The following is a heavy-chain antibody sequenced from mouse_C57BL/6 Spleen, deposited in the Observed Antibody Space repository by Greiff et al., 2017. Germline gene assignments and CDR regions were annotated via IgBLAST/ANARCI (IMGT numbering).Heavy chain of an antibody. CDR3: APITTVVEAMDY. CDR1: GYAFSSYW. J-gene: IGHJ4*01. CDR2: IYPGDGDT. Sequence: QVQLQQSGAELVKPGASVKISCKASGYAFSSYWMNWVKQRPGKGLEWIGQIYPGDGDTNYNGKFKGKATLTADKSSSIAYMQLSSLTSEDSAVYFCAPITTVVEAMDYWGQGTSVTVSS. V-gene: IGHV1-80*01. D-gene: IGHD1-1*01.